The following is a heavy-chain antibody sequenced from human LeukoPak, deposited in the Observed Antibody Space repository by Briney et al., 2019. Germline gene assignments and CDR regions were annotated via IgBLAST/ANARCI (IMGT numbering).Heavy chain of an antibody. V-gene: IGHV3-11*01. CDR2: FSDSGGTI. J-gene: IGHJ6*02. CDR3: ARVYYYGMDV. CDR1: GFTFSDYY. Sequence: GGSLRLSCAASGFTFSDYYMSWIRQAPGKGLEWVSYFSDSGGTIYYADSVKGRFTISRDNAKNSLYPQMNSLRVEDTVVYYCARVYYYGMDVWGQGTTVTVSS.